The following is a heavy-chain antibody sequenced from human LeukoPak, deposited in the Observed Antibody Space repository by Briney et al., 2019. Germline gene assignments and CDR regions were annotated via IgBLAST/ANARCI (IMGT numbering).Heavy chain of an antibody. J-gene: IGHJ6*03. V-gene: IGHV4-4*02. D-gene: IGHD6-19*01. Sequence: SETLSLTCAVSGGSISSSNWWSRVRQPPGKGLEWIGEIYHSGSTNYNPSLKSRVTISVDTSKNQFSLQLNSVTPEDTAVYYCARQAIAVADGDYYYYMDVWGKGTTVTVSS. CDR2: IYHSGST. CDR1: GGSISSSNW. CDR3: ARQAIAVADGDYYYYMDV.